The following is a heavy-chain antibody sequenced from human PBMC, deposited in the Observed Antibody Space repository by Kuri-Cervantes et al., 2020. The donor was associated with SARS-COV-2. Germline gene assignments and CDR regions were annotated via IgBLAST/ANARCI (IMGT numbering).Heavy chain of an antibody. V-gene: IGHV3-74*01. D-gene: IGHD1-1*01. CDR3: AIIGTLHNFDAFDI. Sequence: GGSLRLSCAASGFTFSSYWMHWVRQAPGKGLVWVSRINSDGSSTSYADSVKGRFTISRDNAKNSLYLQMNSLRAEDTAVYYCAIIGTLHNFDAFDIWGQGTMVTVSS. CDR2: INSDGSST. J-gene: IGHJ3*02. CDR1: GFTFSSYW.